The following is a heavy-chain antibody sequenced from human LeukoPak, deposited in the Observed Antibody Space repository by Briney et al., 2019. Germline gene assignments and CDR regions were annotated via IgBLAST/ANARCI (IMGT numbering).Heavy chain of an antibody. CDR3: ARGGYYGLGNDFRFDP. D-gene: IGHD3-10*01. CDR2: IYTTGRI. Sequence: PSQTLSLTCTVSGGSISSGSHHWSWIRQPAGKGLEWIGRIYTTGRIDYNPSLKSRVTISVDTSKNQFSLRLSSVTAADTAIYYCARGGYYGLGNDFRFDPWGQGTLVTVSS. J-gene: IGHJ5*02. V-gene: IGHV4-61*02. CDR1: GGSISSGSHH.